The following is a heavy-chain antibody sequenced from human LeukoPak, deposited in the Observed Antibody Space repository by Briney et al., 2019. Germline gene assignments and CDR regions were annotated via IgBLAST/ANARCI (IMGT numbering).Heavy chain of an antibody. CDR2: LIENGATT. Sequence: GGSLRLSCAASGFTFRSHAMSWVRQAPGKGLQFVSGLIENGATTYYADSVKGRFTISRDNSRSTVYLQMTSLRAEDTAVYYCVKDYQVGNSPAFGDCRGQGTLVTVSS. CDR1: GFTFRSHA. CDR3: VKDYQVGNSPAFGDC. J-gene: IGHJ4*02. D-gene: IGHD2-21*01. V-gene: IGHV3-23*01.